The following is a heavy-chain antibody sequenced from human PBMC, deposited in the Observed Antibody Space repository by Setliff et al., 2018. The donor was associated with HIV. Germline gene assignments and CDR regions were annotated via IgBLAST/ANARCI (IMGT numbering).Heavy chain of an antibody. CDR2: IIPILGIA. CDR3: ASTSSTKTLPDAFDI. Sequence: SVKVSCKASGGTFSSYAISWVRQAPGQGLEWLGGIIPILGIANYAQKFQGRVTITADKSTSTAYMELSSLRSEDTAVYYCASTSSTKTLPDAFDIWGQGTMVTVSS. CDR1: GGTFSSYA. J-gene: IGHJ3*02. D-gene: IGHD2-2*01. V-gene: IGHV1-69*10.